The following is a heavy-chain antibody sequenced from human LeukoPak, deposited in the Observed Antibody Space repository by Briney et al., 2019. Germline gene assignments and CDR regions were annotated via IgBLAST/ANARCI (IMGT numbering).Heavy chain of an antibody. V-gene: IGHV3-30-3*01. CDR3: ARDELGHCSGGSCYLSAFDI. Sequence: GGSLRLSCAASGFTFSSYAMSWVRQAPGKGLEWVAVISYDGSNKYYADSVKGRFTISRDNSKNTLYLQMNSLRAEDTAVYYCARDELGHCSGGSCYLSAFDIWGQGTMVTVSS. CDR1: GFTFSSYA. D-gene: IGHD2-15*01. J-gene: IGHJ3*02. CDR2: ISYDGSNK.